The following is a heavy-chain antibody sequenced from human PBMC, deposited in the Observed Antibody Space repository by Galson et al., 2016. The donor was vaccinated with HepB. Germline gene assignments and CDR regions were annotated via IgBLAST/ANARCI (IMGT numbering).Heavy chain of an antibody. CDR2: ISGFGSDR. D-gene: IGHD2/OR15-2a*01. V-gene: IGHV3-74*01. Sequence: SLRLSCAASGFTFRDYWMHWVRRSPGKGLVWVSRISGFGSDRNYADSVKGRFTISRDNAKNSLYLQMNSLKTEDTALYYCARPSGKYSGGFDIWGQGTMVTVSS. J-gene: IGHJ3*02. CDR3: ARPSGKYSGGFDI. CDR1: GFTFRDYW.